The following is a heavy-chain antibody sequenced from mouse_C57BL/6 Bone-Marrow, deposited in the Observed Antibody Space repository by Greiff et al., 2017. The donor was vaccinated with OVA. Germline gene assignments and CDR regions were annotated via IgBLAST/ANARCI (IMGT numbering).Heavy chain of an antibody. V-gene: IGHV1-5*01. D-gene: IGHD1-1*01. Sequence: VHVKQSGTVLARPGASVKMSCKTSGYTFTSYWMHWVKQRPGQGLEWIGAIYPGNSDTSYNQKFKGQAKLTAVTSASTAYMELSSLTNEDSAVYYCTVSDYYGSSYVGPWFAYWGQGTLVTVSA. CDR3: TVSDYYGSSYVGPWFAY. CDR1: GYTFTSYW. CDR2: IYPGNSDT. J-gene: IGHJ3*01.